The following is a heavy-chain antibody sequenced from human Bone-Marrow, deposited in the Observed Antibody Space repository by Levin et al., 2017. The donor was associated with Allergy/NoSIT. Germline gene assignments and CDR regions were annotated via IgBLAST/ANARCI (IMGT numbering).Heavy chain of an antibody. V-gene: IGHV1-46*01. D-gene: IGHD4-17*01. J-gene: IGHJ4*02. CDR1: GYTLTSYY. CDR3: ASYGPGFDY. Sequence: GESLKISCKASGYTLTSYYMHWVRQAPGQGLEWMGIIDPSSGSTSYAQKFQGRLTMTRDTSTSTVYMELSSLRSEDTAVYHCASYGPGFDYWGQGTLVTVSS. CDR2: IDPSSGST.